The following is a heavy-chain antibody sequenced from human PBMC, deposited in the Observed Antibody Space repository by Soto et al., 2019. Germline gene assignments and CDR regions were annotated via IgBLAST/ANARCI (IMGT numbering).Heavy chain of an antibody. Sequence: QVQLVESGGGVVQPGRSLRLSCAASGFTFSSYGMHWVRQAPGKGLEWVAVIWYDGSNKYYADSVKGRFTISRDNSKNPLYLQMNSLRAEDTAVYYCARDESVVVAAGFDPWGQGTLVTVSS. D-gene: IGHD2-15*01. CDR1: GFTFSSYG. CDR3: ARDESVVVAAGFDP. J-gene: IGHJ5*02. V-gene: IGHV3-33*01. CDR2: IWYDGSNK.